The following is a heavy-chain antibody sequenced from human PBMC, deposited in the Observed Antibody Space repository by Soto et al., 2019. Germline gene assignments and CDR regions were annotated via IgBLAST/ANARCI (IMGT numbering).Heavy chain of an antibody. CDR3: AGPSSPLGYYYGMGV. CDR2: ISSSGSTI. V-gene: IGHV3-11*01. Sequence: GGSLRLSCAASGFTFSDYYMSWIRQAPGKGLEWVSYISSSGSTIYYADSVKGRFTISRDNAKNSLYLQMNSLRAEDTAVYYCAGPSSPLGYYYGMGVWGHGTTVTVSS. J-gene: IGHJ6*02. CDR1: GFTFSDYY.